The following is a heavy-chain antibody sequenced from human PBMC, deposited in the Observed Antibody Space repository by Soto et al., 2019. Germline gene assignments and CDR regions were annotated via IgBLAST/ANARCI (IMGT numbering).Heavy chain of an antibody. J-gene: IGHJ4*02. CDR2: IYHSGST. Sequence: PSETLSLTCAVSGGSISSGGYSWSWIRQPPGKGLEWIGYIYHSGSTYYNPSLKSRVTISVDRSKNQFSLKLSSVTAADTAVYYCARVGRGVRLYYFDYWGQGTLVTVS. CDR1: GGSISSGGYS. D-gene: IGHD3-10*01. V-gene: IGHV4-30-2*01. CDR3: ARVGRGVRLYYFDY.